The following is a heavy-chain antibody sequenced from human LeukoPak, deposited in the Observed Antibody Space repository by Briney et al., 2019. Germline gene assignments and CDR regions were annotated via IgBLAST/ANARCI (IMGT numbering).Heavy chain of an antibody. V-gene: IGHV5-51*01. D-gene: IGHD6-13*01. CDR2: IYPDDSNT. CDR3: ARQGAAGKYYYYYMDV. J-gene: IGHJ6*03. CDR1: GYTFTNYW. Sequence: GESLKISCKSSGYTFTNYWIGWVRQMPGQGLEWMGIIYPDDSNTIYGPSFQGQVTISADKSINTAYLEWSSLKASDTAIYYCARQGAAGKYYYYYMDVWGKGTTVTVSS.